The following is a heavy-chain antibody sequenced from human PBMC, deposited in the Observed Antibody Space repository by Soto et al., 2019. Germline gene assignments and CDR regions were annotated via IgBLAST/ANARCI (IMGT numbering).Heavy chain of an antibody. Sequence: GASVKVSCKASGVTFSSYAISWVRQAPGQGLEWMGGIIPIFGTANYAQKFQGRVTITADKSTSTAYMELSSLRSEDTAVYYCARDYYYDSSGYYLSVAFDIWGQGTMVTV. CDR2: IIPIFGTA. D-gene: IGHD3-22*01. CDR1: GVTFSSYA. CDR3: ARDYYYDSSGYYLSVAFDI. V-gene: IGHV1-69*06. J-gene: IGHJ3*02.